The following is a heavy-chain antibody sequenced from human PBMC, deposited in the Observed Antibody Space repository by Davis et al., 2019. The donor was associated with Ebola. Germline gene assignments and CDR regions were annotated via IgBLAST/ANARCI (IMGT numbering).Heavy chain of an antibody. CDR3: AKNGHGYGMDV. Sequence: PGGSLRLSCAASGFTFSSYGMHWVRQAPGKGLEWVAVISYDGSNKYYADSVKGRFTISRDNSKNTLYLQMNSLRAEDTAVYYCAKNGHGYGMDVWGQGTTVTVSS. V-gene: IGHV3-30*18. D-gene: IGHD2-8*01. CDR1: GFTFSSYG. J-gene: IGHJ6*02. CDR2: ISYDGSNK.